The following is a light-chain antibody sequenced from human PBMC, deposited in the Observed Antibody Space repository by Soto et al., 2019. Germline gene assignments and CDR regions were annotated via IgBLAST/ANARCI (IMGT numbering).Light chain of an antibody. CDR1: QSVSSSY. CDR3: QQYGSSPWT. Sequence: EIVLTQSPGTLSLSPGERATLSFRSSQSVSSSYLAWYQQKPGQAPRLLIYGASSRVTGIPDRFSGSGSGTDFTLTISRLEPEDFAVYYCQQYGSSPWTFGQGTKVDIK. V-gene: IGKV3-20*01. CDR2: GAS. J-gene: IGKJ1*01.